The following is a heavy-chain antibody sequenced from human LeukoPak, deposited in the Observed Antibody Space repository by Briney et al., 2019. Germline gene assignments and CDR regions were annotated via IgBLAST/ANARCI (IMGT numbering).Heavy chain of an antibody. CDR3: ARSDDDSILYYFDY. CDR1: GGSISSYY. CDR2: IYTSGST. Sequence: PSETLSLTCTVSGGSISSYYWSWIRQPPGKGLEWIGYIYTSGSTNYNPSLKSRVTISVDTSKNQFSLKLSSVTAADTAVYYCARSDDDSILYYFDYWGQGTLVTVSS. D-gene: IGHD3-22*01. V-gene: IGHV4-4*09. J-gene: IGHJ4*02.